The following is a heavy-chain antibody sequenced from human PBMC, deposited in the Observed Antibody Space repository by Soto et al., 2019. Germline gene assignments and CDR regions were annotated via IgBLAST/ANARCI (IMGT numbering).Heavy chain of an antibody. CDR2: IYYSGST. J-gene: IGHJ4*02. Sequence: SETLSLTCTVSGGSISSGGYYWSWIRQHPGKGLEWIGYIYYSGSTYYNPSLKSRVTISVDTSKNQFSLKLSSVTAADTAVYYCARSGDSSGYYLYDYWGQGTLVTVSS. V-gene: IGHV4-31*03. CDR3: ARSGDSSGYYLYDY. D-gene: IGHD3-22*01. CDR1: GGSISSGGYY.